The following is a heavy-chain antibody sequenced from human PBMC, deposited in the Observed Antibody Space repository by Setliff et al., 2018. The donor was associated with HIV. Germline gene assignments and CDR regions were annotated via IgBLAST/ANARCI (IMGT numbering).Heavy chain of an antibody. Sequence: SETLSLTCNVSGGYVSSKSYHWAWIRQPPGKGLEWIGTMYYSGNTYYSPSLKSRVTITADSSKNQLSLKLTSVTAADTAVYYCATQRSFQRAFEAVAGSFDPWGQGILVTVS. CDR2: MYYSGNT. CDR3: ATQRSFQRAFEAVAGSFDP. V-gene: IGHV4-39*01. CDR1: GGYVSSKSYH. J-gene: IGHJ5*02. D-gene: IGHD6-19*01.